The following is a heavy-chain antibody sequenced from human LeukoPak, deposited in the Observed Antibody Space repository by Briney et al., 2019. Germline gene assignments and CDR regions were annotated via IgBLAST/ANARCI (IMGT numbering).Heavy chain of an antibody. CDR1: GYTFTGYY. CDR3: ARVSNYYGGNRYYYYYGMDV. J-gene: IGHJ6*02. Sequence: GASVKVSCKASGYTFTGYYMHWVRQAPGQGLEWMGGIIPIFGTANYAQKFQGRVTITADESTSTAYMELSSLRSEDTAVYYCARVSNYYGGNRYYYYYGMDVWGQGTTVTVSS. CDR2: IIPIFGTA. D-gene: IGHD4-17*01. V-gene: IGHV1-69*13.